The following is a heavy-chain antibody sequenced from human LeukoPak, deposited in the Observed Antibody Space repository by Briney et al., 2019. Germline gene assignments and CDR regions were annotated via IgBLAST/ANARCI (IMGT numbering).Heavy chain of an antibody. Sequence: SETLSLTCAVSGGSISSGGYSWSWIRQPPGKGLEWIGYIYHSGSTYYNPSLKSRVTISVDRSKNQFSLKPSSVTAADTAVYYCASLEYYYGSGSYYNGAFDYWGQGTLVTVSS. J-gene: IGHJ4*02. CDR3: ASLEYYYGSGSYYNGAFDY. CDR1: GGSISSGGYS. CDR2: IYHSGST. D-gene: IGHD3-10*01. V-gene: IGHV4-30-2*01.